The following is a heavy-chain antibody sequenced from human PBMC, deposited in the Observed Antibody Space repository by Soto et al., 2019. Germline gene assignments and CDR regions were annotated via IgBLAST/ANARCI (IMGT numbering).Heavy chain of an antibody. Sequence: EVQLVESGGGLIQPGGSLRLSCAASGFTVSKSYMTWVRQAPGKGLEWVSVIYSGGNTYYADSVKGRFSISRDNSKNTVYIQMNSLRDEDTAVYYCARVQTSYFDGSGYFDSWGQGTLVTVSS. CDR2: IYSGGNT. J-gene: IGHJ4*02. CDR3: ARVQTSYFDGSGYFDS. V-gene: IGHV3-53*01. D-gene: IGHD3-22*01. CDR1: GFTVSKSY.